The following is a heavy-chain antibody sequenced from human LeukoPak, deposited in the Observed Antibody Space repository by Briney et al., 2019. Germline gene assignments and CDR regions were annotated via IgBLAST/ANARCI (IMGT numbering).Heavy chain of an antibody. CDR1: GFTFSDYS. D-gene: IGHD2-15*01. CDR2: ISSNSNNI. V-gene: IGHV3-21*01. CDR3: AREWGYCSGGSCPPDHFDY. Sequence: GGSLRLSCGASGFTFSDYSMNWVRQAPGKGLEWVSSISSNSNNIYYADSVKGRFTISRDNAKNSLYLQMSSLRAEDTAVYYCAREWGYCSGGSCPPDHFDYWGQGTLVTVSS. J-gene: IGHJ4*02.